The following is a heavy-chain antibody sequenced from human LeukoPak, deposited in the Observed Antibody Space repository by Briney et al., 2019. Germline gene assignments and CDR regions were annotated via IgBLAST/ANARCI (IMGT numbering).Heavy chain of an antibody. CDR1: GGSISSSNW. CDR2: IYHSGST. D-gene: IGHD3-22*01. J-gene: IGHJ4*02. Sequence: SETLSLTCAVSGGSISSSNWWSWVRQPPGKGLEWIGEIYHSGSTNYNPSLKSRVTISVDKSKNQFSLKLSSVTAADTAVYYCASMTEYYYDSSGYYFEDWGQGTLVTVSS. V-gene: IGHV4-4*02. CDR3: ASMTEYYYDSSGYYFED.